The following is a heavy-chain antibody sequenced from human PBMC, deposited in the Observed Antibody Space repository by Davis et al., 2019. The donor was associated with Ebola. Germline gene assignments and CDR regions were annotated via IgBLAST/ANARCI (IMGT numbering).Heavy chain of an antibody. D-gene: IGHD3-22*01. Sequence: ASVKVSCKASGYTFTKYYMNWVRQAPGQGLKWMGIINPSGGSTSYAQKFQGRVTMTRDTSTSTVYMELSSLRSEDTAVYYCARGYYDSSGDSSRGMDVWGKGTTVTVSS. J-gene: IGHJ6*04. CDR2: INPSGGST. CDR1: GYTFTKYY. V-gene: IGHV1-46*01. CDR3: ARGYYDSSGDSSRGMDV.